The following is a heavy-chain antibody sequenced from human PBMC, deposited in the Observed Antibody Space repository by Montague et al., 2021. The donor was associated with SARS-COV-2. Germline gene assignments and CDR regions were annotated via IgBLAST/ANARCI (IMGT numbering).Heavy chain of an antibody. CDR2: ISYDGSNK. J-gene: IGHJ4*02. CDR3: ARDNYDYVWGSYRYIY. V-gene: IGHV3-30*04. Sequence: SLRLSCAASGFTFSSYAMHWVRQAPGKGLEWVAVISYDGSNKNYADSVKGRFTISRDNSKNTLYLQMNSLRAEDTAVYYCARDNYDYVWGSYRYIYWGQGALVTVSS. CDR1: GFTFSSYA. D-gene: IGHD3-16*02.